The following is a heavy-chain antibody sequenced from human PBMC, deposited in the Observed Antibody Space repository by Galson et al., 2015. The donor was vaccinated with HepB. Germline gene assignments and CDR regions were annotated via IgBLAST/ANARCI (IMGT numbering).Heavy chain of an antibody. V-gene: IGHV4-39*01. J-gene: IGHJ3*02. CDR2: IYYSGTT. D-gene: IGHD1-26*01. Sequence: WIRQGPGKDLEWIGSIYYSGTTYYSPSFQSRVAMSVDTSKNQLSLTLTSVTAADTAVYYCARPLVLNGRFYPGVGPFHIWGQGTMVTVS. CDR3: ARPLVLNGRFYPGVGPFHI.